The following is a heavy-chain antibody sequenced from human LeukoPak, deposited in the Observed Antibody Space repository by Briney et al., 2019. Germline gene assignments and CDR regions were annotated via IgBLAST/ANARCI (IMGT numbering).Heavy chain of an antibody. D-gene: IGHD6-6*01. Sequence: GGSLRLPCAASGFALSGYSINWVRQAPGKGLEWVSFIDRSNSDIYYADSVKGRFTISRDNARESVFLQLNRLRAEDTAVYYCTRDRGYSSSSISFWGQGTLVTVSS. V-gene: IGHV3-21*01. CDR2: IDRSNSDI. CDR3: TRDRGYSSSSISF. J-gene: IGHJ4*02. CDR1: GFALSGYS.